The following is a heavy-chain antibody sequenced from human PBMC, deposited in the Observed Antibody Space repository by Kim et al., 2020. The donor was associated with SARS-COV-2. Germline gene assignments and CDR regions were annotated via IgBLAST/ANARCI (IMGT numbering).Heavy chain of an antibody. CDR3: AAEQDYYDSSGYDY. D-gene: IGHD3-22*01. J-gene: IGHJ4*02. Sequence: GQRFKARVTITRDMSTSTACMELSSLRSEDTAVYYCAAEQDYYDSSGYDYWGQGTLVTVSS. V-gene: IGHV1-58*01.